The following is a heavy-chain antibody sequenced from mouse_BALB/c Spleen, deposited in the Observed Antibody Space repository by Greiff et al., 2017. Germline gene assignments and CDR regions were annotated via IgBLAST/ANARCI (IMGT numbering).Heavy chain of an antibody. J-gene: IGHJ3*01. CDR1: GFTFSSYA. D-gene: IGHD2-4*01. CDR2: ISSGGST. V-gene: IGHV5-6-5*01. CDR3: ARGRVYDYDQAWFAY. Sequence: EVTVVESGGGLVKPGGSLKLSCAASGFTFSSYAMAWVRQTPEKRLEWVASISSGGSTYYPDSVKGGFTISRDNARNILYLQMSSLRSEDTAMYYCARGRVYDYDQAWFAYWGQGTLVTVSA.